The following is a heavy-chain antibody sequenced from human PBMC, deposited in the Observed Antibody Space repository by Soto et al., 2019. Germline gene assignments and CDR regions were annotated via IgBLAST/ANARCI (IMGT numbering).Heavy chain of an antibody. V-gene: IGHV1-69*01. J-gene: IGHJ6*02. CDR1: GGTFSSYA. CDR2: IIPIFGTA. CDR3: ARIFPIVVVPPAMNYYYYGMDV. D-gene: IGHD2-2*01. Sequence: QVQLVQSGAEVKKPGSSVKVSCKASGGTFSSYAISWVRQAPGQGLEWMGGIIPIFGTANYAQKFQGRVTITADESTRTAYMELSSLRSEDTAVYYCARIFPIVVVPPAMNYYYYGMDVWGQGTTVTVSS.